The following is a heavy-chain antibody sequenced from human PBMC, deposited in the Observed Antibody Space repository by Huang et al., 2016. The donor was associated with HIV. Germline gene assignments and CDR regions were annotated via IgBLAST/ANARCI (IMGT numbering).Heavy chain of an antibody. Sequence: QVQLRQWGAGLVKTSETLSLTCAVYGGFFSGYYWTWIRQSPGKGLAWIGEINHNVNTNDHPSRKSSGTISKVTAKSQVSLQLSSGSAADTGVYFCAREKAADSAWYGVYYFDYWGEGALVTVTS. D-gene: IGHD6-19*01. CDR1: GGFFSGYY. V-gene: IGHV4-34*01. J-gene: IGHJ4*02. CDR3: AREKAADSAWYGVYYFDY. CDR2: INHNVNT.